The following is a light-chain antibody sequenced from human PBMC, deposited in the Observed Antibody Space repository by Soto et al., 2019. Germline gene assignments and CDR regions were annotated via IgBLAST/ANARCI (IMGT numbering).Light chain of an antibody. CDR2: EVS. CDR3: SSYTSSSNQV. V-gene: IGLV2-14*01. CDR1: SSDVGGYNY. J-gene: IGLJ1*01. Sequence: QSVLTQPASVSGSPGQSITISCTGTSSDVGGYNYVSWYQQHPGKAPKLMIYEVSNRPSGVSNRFSGSKSGNTASLTISGLQAQDEAAYYCSSYTSSSNQVLGNGTKVT.